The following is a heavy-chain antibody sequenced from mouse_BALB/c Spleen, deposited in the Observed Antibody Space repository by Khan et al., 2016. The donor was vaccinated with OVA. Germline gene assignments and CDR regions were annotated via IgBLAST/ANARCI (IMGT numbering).Heavy chain of an antibody. CDR1: GFSLTSYG. CDR3: AGLYYYGSSFYAMDY. V-gene: IGHV2-9*02. CDR2: IWAGGST. D-gene: IGHD1-1*01. J-gene: IGHJ4*01. Sequence: QVQLKESGPGLVAPSQSLSITCTVSGFSLTSYGVHWVRQPPGKGLEWLGVIWAGGSTNYNSALMSRLSISKDNSKSQVFLKMNSLQTDDTAMYYCAGLYYYGSSFYAMDYWGQGTSATVSS.